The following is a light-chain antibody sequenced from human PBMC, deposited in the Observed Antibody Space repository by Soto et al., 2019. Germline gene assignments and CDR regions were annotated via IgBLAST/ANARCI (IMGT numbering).Light chain of an antibody. CDR3: FSYAGGSTFV. CDR1: NRDVGPHNY. J-gene: IGLJ1*01. V-gene: IGLV2-8*01. Sequence: ALTPPPPASRSPGQSVTISCTGTNRDVGPHNYASCYQQYPGKAPKLLTYDVVRRPSGIPHRFSGSKSGNTASLTVSGLQADDEADYYCFSYAGGSTFVFGTGTQVTVL. CDR2: DVV.